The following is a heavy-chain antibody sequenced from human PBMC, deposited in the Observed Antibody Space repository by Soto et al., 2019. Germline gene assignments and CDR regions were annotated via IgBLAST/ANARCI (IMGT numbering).Heavy chain of an antibody. CDR3: AKGSKHLGLFSVPEPAYYLES. CDR1: GFTFSSYA. Sequence: GGSLRLSCAASGFTFSSYAMSWVRQAPGKGLEWVAVIPYDGRYKYYADSVKGRFTISRDNSKSTLYLQMNSLRADDSAVYYCAKGSKHLGLFSVPEPAYYLESWGQGTLVTVSS. V-gene: IGHV3-30*18. D-gene: IGHD3-10*01. CDR2: IPYDGRYK. J-gene: IGHJ4*02.